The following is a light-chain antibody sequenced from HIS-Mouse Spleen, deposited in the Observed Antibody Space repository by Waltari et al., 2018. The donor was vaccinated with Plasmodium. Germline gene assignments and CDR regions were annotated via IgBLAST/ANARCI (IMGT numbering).Light chain of an antibody. J-gene: IGLJ1*01. Sequence: QSALTQPASVSGSPGQSITISCTGTSSDVGSYNLVSWYQQHPGKATKLMIYEGSKRPSGVSNRFSGSKSANTASLTISGLQAEDEADYYCCSYAGSSTYVFGTGTKVTVL. V-gene: IGLV2-23*01. CDR3: CSYAGSSTYV. CDR2: EGS. CDR1: SSDVGSYNL.